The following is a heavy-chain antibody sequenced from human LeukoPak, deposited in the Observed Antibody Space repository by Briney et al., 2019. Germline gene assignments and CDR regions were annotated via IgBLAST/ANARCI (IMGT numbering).Heavy chain of an antibody. CDR2: ISAYNGNT. Sequence: GASVKVSCKASGYTFTSYGISWVRQAPGQGLEWMGWISAYNGNTNYAQKLQGRVTMTTDTSTSTAYMELRSLRSDDTAVYYCARDGWDYYDSSGYYYFDYWGQGTLVTVSS. D-gene: IGHD3-22*01. CDR1: GYTFTSYG. V-gene: IGHV1-18*01. J-gene: IGHJ4*02. CDR3: ARDGWDYYDSSGYYYFDY.